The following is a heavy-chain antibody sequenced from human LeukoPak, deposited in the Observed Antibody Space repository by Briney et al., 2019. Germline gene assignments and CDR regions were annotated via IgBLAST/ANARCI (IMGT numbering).Heavy chain of an antibody. D-gene: IGHD3-10*01. CDR2: ISGSGSST. CDR3: AKSARMVRGMIDY. J-gene: IGHJ4*02. CDR1: GFTFSSYA. Sequence: GGSLRLSCAASGFTFSSYAMTWVRQAPGQGLEWVSAISGSGSSTYSSDSVRGRFTISRDNSKNTLYLQMNTLRAEDTAVYYCAKSARMVRGMIDYWGQGTLATVSS. V-gene: IGHV3-23*01.